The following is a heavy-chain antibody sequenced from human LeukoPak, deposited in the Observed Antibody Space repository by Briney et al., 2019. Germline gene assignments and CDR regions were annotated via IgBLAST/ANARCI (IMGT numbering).Heavy chain of an antibody. CDR1: GFTFRSDW. Sequence: GGSLRLSCAASGFTFRSDWMHWVRQAPGKGLVWVSRIKSDGATNYADSVKGRCTISRDNAKNTLSLQMHSLRAEDTGVYYCARAHSAIRGYHPDYFRHWGQGTTVTVSS. V-gene: IGHV3-74*01. CDR2: IKSDGAT. D-gene: IGHD3-22*01. CDR3: ARAHSAIRGYHPDYFRH. J-gene: IGHJ1*01.